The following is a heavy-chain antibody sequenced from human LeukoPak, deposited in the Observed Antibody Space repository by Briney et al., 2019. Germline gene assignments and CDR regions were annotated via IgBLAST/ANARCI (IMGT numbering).Heavy chain of an antibody. D-gene: IGHD3-16*01. J-gene: IGHJ4*02. Sequence: SQALSLTCTVSGGSISSGTYYWSWIRQHPDKGLEWIGHIYYSGNTYYNPSLKSRVTISEDTSKNQFSLSLSSVTSADTAVYYCARGLGELATGPDSWGQGTLVTVSS. V-gene: IGHV4-31*03. CDR2: IYYSGNT. CDR1: GGSISSGTYY. CDR3: ARGLGELATGPDS.